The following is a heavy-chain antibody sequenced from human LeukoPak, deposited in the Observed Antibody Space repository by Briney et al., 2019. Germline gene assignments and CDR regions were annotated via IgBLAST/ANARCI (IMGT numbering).Heavy chain of an antibody. CDR1: GGSISSGGYY. CDR3: ARALQRAGSFWGSYRWVPHYFDY. Sequence: SQTLSLTCTVSGGSISSGGYYWSWIRQHPGKGLEWIGYIYYSGSTYYNPSLKSRVTISVDTSKNQFSLKLSSVTAADAAVYYCARALQRAGSFWGSYRWVPHYFDYWGQGTLVTVSS. J-gene: IGHJ4*02. V-gene: IGHV4-31*03. D-gene: IGHD3-16*02. CDR2: IYYSGST.